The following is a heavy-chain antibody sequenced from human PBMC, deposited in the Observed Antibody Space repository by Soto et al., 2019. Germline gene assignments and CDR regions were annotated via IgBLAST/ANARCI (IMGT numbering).Heavy chain of an antibody. D-gene: IGHD7-27*01. J-gene: IGHJ6*02. Sequence: SETLSLTCTVSGGSISSYYLSWIRQPPGKGLEWIGYIYYSGSTNYNPSLKSRVTISVDTSKNQFSLKLSSVTAADTAVYYCARARLGAYYYYYGMDVWGQGTTVTVYS. CDR2: IYYSGST. CDR1: GGSISSYY. V-gene: IGHV4-59*01. CDR3: ARARLGAYYYYYGMDV.